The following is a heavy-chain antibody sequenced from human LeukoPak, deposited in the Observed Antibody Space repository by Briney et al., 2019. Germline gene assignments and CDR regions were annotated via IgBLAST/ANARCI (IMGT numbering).Heavy chain of an antibody. CDR3: ASWNCGGDCYPWYFDY. CDR1: GFTVSNNY. Sequence: GGSLRLSCAASGFTVSNNYMSWVRQAPGKRLEWVSIIYNSGRTYYADSVKGRFTISRDNSKNTIYLQMNSLRAEDSAVYYCASWNCGGDCYPWYFDYWGQGTLVTVSS. CDR2: IYNSGRT. D-gene: IGHD2-21*02. V-gene: IGHV3-66*01. J-gene: IGHJ4*02.